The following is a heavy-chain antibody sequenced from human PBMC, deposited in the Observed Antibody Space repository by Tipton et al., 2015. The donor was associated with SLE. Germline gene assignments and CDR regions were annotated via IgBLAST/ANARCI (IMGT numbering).Heavy chain of an antibody. CDR2: INPNSGGT. Sequence: QLVQSGPEVKKPGASVKVSCKASGYTFTGYYMHWVRQAPGQGLEWMGRINPNSGGTNYAQKFQGRVTMTRDTSISTAYMELSRLRSDDTAVYYCARGQHGSGSYNDYWGQGTLVTVSS. J-gene: IGHJ4*02. V-gene: IGHV1-2*06. CDR1: GYTFTGYY. D-gene: IGHD3-10*01. CDR3: ARGQHGSGSYNDY.